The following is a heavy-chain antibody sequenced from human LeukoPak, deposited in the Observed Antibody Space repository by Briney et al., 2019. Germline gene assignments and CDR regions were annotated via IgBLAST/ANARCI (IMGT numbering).Heavy chain of an antibody. V-gene: IGHV1-69*13. CDR2: IIPIFGTA. CDR1: GGTFSSYA. D-gene: IGHD1-1*01. Sequence: ASVKVSCKASGGTFSSYAISWVRQAPGQGLEWMGGIIPIFGTANYAQKFQGRVTITADESTSTAYMELRSLRSDDTAVYYCARLANWNDEDYWGQGTLVTVSS. CDR3: ARLANWNDEDY. J-gene: IGHJ4*02.